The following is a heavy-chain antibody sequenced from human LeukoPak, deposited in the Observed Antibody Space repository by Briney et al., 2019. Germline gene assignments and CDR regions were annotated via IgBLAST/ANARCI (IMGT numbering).Heavy chain of an antibody. V-gene: IGHV3-48*01. CDR3: ARGMAYYYYGMDV. D-gene: IGHD5-24*01. CDR1: GLTFSSCS. Sequence: PGGSLRLSCAASGLTFSSCSMNWVRQAPGKGLEWVSYISSSSSTIYYADSVKGRFTISRDNAKNSLYLQMNSLRAEDTAVYYCARGMAYYYYGMDVWGQGTTVTVSS. CDR2: ISSSSSTI. J-gene: IGHJ6*02.